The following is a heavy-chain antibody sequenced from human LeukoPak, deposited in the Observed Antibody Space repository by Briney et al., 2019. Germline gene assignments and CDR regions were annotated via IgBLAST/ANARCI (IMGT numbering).Heavy chain of an antibody. J-gene: IGHJ3*02. CDR1: GFIFSNYE. V-gene: IGHV3-48*03. Sequence: GGSLRLSCAASGFIFSNYEMNWVRQAPGKGLEWISYISISGATIYYAESVKGRFTISRDNTKNSLYLQMNSLRAEDTAVYYCVRGGGAAYKYNAFDIWGQGTMATGSS. CDR3: VRGGGAAYKYNAFDI. CDR2: ISISGATI. D-gene: IGHD3-16*01.